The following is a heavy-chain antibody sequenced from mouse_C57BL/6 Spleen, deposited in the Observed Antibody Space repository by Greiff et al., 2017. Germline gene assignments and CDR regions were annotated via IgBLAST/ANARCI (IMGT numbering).Heavy chain of an antibody. V-gene: IGHV3-8*01. CDR2: ISYSGST. J-gene: IGHJ1*03. CDR3: ARSPFYYDYDGYFDV. D-gene: IGHD2-4*01. Sequence: EVKLVESGPGLAQPSQTLSLTCSVTGYSITSDYWNWIRKFPGNKLEYMGYISYSGSTYYNPSPKSRISITRDTSKNQYYLQLNSVTTEDTATYYCARSPFYYDYDGYFDVWGTGTTVTVSS. CDR1: GYSITSDY.